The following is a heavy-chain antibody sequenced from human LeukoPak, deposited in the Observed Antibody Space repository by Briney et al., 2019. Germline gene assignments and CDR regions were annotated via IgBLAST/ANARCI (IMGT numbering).Heavy chain of an antibody. V-gene: IGHV3-72*01. CDR1: GFTFSGHY. CDR2: SRNKANRYTT. CDR3: ARNYYMDV. Sequence: GGSLRLSCAASGFTFSGHYMDWVRQAPGKGLEWVGRSRNKANRYTTEYAASVQGRFTISRDDSKNSLYLQMNNLKTEDTAVYYCARNYYMDVWGKGTTVTVSS. J-gene: IGHJ6*03.